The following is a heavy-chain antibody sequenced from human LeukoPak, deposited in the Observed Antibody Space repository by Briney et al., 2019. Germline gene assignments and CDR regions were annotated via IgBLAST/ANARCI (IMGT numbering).Heavy chain of an antibody. J-gene: IGHJ4*02. D-gene: IGHD3-10*01. Sequence: PSETLSLTCAVYGGSFSGYYWSWIRQPPGKGLEWIGEINHSGSTNYNPSLKSRVTISVDTSKNQFSLKLSSVTAADTAVHYCARGGRYYGSGSDKFDYWGQGTLVTVSS. CDR3: ARGGRYYGSGSDKFDY. V-gene: IGHV4-34*01. CDR2: INHSGST. CDR1: GGSFSGYY.